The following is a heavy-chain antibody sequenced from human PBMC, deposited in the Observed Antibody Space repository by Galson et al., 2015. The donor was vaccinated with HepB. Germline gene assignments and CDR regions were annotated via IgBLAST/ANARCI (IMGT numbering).Heavy chain of an antibody. CDR2: ISGSGGST. V-gene: IGHV3-23*01. Sequence: SLRLSCAASGFTFSSYAMSWVRQAPGKGLEWVSAISGSGGSTYYADSVKGRFTISRDNSKNTLYLQMNSLRAEDTAVYYCATSLVVVPAAIYFDYWGQGTLVTVSS. CDR1: GFTFSSYA. CDR3: ATSLVVVPAAIYFDY. J-gene: IGHJ4*02. D-gene: IGHD2-2*02.